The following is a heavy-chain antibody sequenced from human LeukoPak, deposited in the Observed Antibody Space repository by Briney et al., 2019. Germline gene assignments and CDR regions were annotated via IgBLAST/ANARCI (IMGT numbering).Heavy chain of an antibody. J-gene: IGHJ6*03. CDR1: GFTFDDYG. V-gene: IGHV3-20*04. CDR3: ARDSYSSRQYYYYMDV. CDR2: INWNGGST. D-gene: IGHD5-18*01. Sequence: PGGSLRLSCAASGFTFDDYGMSWVRQAPGKGLEWVSGINWNGGSTGYADSVKGRFTISRDNAKNSLYLQMNSLRAEDTALYYCARDSYSSRQYYYYMDVWGKGTTVTVSS.